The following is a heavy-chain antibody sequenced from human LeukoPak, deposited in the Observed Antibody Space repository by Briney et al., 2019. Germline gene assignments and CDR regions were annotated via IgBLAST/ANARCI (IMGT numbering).Heavy chain of an antibody. Sequence: SETLSLTCTVSGGSISSYYWSWIRQPAGKGLEWIGYIYYSGSTYYNPSLKSRVTISVDTSKNQFSLKLSSVTAADTAVYYCARDQGNDSDAFDIWGQGTMVTVSS. J-gene: IGHJ3*02. CDR2: IYYSGST. D-gene: IGHD2-21*02. CDR3: ARDQGNDSDAFDI. V-gene: IGHV4-59*06. CDR1: GGSISSYY.